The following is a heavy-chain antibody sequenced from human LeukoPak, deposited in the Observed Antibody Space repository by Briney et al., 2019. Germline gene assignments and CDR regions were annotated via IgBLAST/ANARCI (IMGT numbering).Heavy chain of an antibody. D-gene: IGHD3-3*01. CDR3: ARGFGVSHRPRRTDKYYFDY. CDR2: IIPIFGTA. Sequence: SVKVSCKASGYTFTGYYMHWVRQAPGRGLEWMGGIIPIFGTANYPQKFQGRVTITTDESTSTAYMELSSLRSEDAAVYYCARGFGVSHRPRRTDKYYFDYWGQGTLVTVSS. J-gene: IGHJ4*02. CDR1: GYTFTGYY. V-gene: IGHV1-69*05.